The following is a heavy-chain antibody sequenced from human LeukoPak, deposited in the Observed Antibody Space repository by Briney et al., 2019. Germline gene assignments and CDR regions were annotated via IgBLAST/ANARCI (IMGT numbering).Heavy chain of an antibody. CDR3: ARDSVYQLLPADFDY. D-gene: IGHD2-2*01. V-gene: IGHV1-69*05. CDR2: IIPIFGTA. CDR1: GGTFSSYA. J-gene: IGHJ4*02. Sequence: VASVKVSCKASGGTFSSYAISWVRQAPGQGLEWMGRIIPIFGTANYAQKFQGRVTITTDESTSTAYMELSSLRSEDTAVYYCARDSVYQLLPADFDYWGQGTLVTVSS.